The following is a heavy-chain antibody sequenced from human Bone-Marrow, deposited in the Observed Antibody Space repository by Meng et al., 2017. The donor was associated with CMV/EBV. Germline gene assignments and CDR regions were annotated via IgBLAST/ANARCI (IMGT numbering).Heavy chain of an antibody. J-gene: IGHJ3*02. Sequence: GESLKISCVSSGFSFSDYAMTWVRQAPGKGLEWVSIISGGGARTRYADSVRGRFTITRDNSKNTLYLEMNSLRADDTAVYYCAKGDSGSGTFHFFDIWGQGTMVTVSS. CDR1: GFSFSDYA. D-gene: IGHD3-10*01. CDR2: ISGGGART. CDR3: AKGDSGSGTFHFFDI. V-gene: IGHV3-23*01.